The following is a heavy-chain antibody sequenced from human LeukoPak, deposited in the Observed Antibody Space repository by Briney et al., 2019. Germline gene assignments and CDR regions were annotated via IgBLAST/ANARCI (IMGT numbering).Heavy chain of an antibody. CDR1: GFVFSDYS. Sequence: GGSLRLSCAASGFVFSDYSMNWVRQAPGKGLEWVSNIRGSGSGSGSGMYYADSVKGRFTISRDNAKNSLYLQMSSLRADDTAFYYCARDNNWGFDFWGQGALVTVSS. V-gene: IGHV3-48*04. CDR3: ARDNNWGFDF. CDR2: IRGSGSGSGSGM. J-gene: IGHJ4*02. D-gene: IGHD7-27*01.